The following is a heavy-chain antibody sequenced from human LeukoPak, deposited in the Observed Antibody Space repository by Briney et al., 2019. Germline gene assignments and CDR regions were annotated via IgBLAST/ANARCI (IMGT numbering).Heavy chain of an antibody. J-gene: IGHJ4*01. Sequence: ASVKVSCKTSGYTFTDYYIHWVRQAPGQGLEWMGWVNPKSGATYYAQNFRGRVIITRDASMSTAYIELSRLKTDDTAMYYCARLTDFWGPGTLVTVSS. CDR2: VNPKSGAT. V-gene: IGHV1-2*02. CDR3: ARLTDF. D-gene: IGHD3-9*01. CDR1: GYTFTDYY.